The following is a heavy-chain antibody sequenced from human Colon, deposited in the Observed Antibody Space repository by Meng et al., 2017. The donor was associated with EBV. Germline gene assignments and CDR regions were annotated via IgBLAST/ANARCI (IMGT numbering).Heavy chain of an antibody. CDR3: ARGKQDAWELLAY. CDR1: GVSTSSNIR. CDR2: IDDSGST. D-gene: IGHD1-26*01. Sequence: GPGLVNRRGTRALPVGLSGVSTSSNIRCTCVSQPPGKGLEWIGDIDDSGSTTYNPSLNSRISISLDKSKTHFSLKVNSVTAADTAVYYCARGKQDAWELLAYWGQGALVTVSS. V-gene: IGHV4-4*03. J-gene: IGHJ4*02.